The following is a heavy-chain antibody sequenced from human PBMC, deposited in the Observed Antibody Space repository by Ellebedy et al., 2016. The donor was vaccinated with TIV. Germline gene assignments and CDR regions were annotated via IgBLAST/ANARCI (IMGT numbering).Heavy chain of an antibody. CDR3: ARDTPLPGQSFDS. Sequence: GESLKISCAASGFTLGDYWMDWVRQAPGKGLVWVSRISIDGSHTDYADSVKGRFTTSRDNAKNTLYLQMNSLRAEDTAVYYCARDTPLPGQSFDSWGQGTLVTVSS. V-gene: IGHV3-74*01. J-gene: IGHJ4*02. D-gene: IGHD2-15*01. CDR2: ISIDGSHT. CDR1: GFTLGDYW.